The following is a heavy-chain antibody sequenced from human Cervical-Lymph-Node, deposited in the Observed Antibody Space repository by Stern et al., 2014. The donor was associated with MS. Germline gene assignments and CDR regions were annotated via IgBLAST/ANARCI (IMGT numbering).Heavy chain of an antibody. Sequence: EDQLVESGGGLVQPGGSLRLSCATSGLDISNNYMTWVRQAPGKGLEWVSTIYSGGTTYYADSVKGRFTISRHNSKNTLYLQMNSLRPEDTAMYYCARDRGGRLDYWGQGTRVTVSS. V-gene: IGHV3-53*04. CDR1: GLDISNNY. CDR3: ARDRGGRLDY. CDR2: IYSGGTT. D-gene: IGHD3-16*01. J-gene: IGHJ4*02.